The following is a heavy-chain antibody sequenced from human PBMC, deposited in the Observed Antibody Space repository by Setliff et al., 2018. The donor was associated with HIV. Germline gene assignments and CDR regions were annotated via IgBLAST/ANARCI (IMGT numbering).Heavy chain of an antibody. CDR2: IYYSGST. V-gene: IGHV4-59*01. CDR1: GESFSGYF. D-gene: IGHD3-10*01. CDR3: ARGVRGVIIDWYYFDY. J-gene: IGHJ4*02. Sequence: SETLSLTCAVYGESFSGYFWSWIRQPPGKGLEWIGYIYYSGSTNYNPSLKSRVTISVDTSKNQFSLKLSSVTAADTAVYYCARGVRGVIIDWYYFDYWGQGTLVTVSS.